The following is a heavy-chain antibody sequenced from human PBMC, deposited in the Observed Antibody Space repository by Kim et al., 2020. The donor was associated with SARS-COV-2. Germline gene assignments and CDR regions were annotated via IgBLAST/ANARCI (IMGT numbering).Heavy chain of an antibody. CDR1: GYTFNNYA. D-gene: IGHD6-19*01. J-gene: IGHJ5*02. Sequence: ASVKVSCEASGYTFNNYAIQWMRQAPGQRPEWMGWINGRKGNTEYSQKFRDRATISRDTSANTAYMELTSLTSEDTAVYFCARSVAVAGSTYWVDLWGQGTLVTVSS. CDR2: INGRKGNT. V-gene: IGHV1-3*01. CDR3: ARSVAVAGSTYWVDL.